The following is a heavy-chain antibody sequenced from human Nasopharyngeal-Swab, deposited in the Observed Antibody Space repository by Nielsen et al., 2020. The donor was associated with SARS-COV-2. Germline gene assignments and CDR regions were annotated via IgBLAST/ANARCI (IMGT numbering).Heavy chain of an antibody. Sequence: WIRQPPGKALEWLAHFFSTGEPSYSSSLKRRLTVFEDTSKSQVVLTMTNMDPADTATYYCARKMYYFHAMDVWGQGTTVTVSS. V-gene: IGHV2-26*01. CDR2: FFSTGEP. D-gene: IGHD5-24*01. J-gene: IGHJ6*02. CDR3: ARKMYYFHAMDV.